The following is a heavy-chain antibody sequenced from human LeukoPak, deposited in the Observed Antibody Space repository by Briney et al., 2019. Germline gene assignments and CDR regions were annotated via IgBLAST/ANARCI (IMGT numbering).Heavy chain of an antibody. Sequence: GASVKVSCKASGYTFTSYAMNWVRQAPGQGLEWMGWINTNTGNPTYAQGFTGRFVFSLDTSVSTAYLQISSLKAEDTAVYYCAXXXXVVVAATRGGDYWGQGTLVTVSS. CDR2: INTNTGNP. CDR3: AXXXXVVVAATRGGDY. J-gene: IGHJ4*02. CDR1: GYTFTSYA. D-gene: IGHD2-15*01. V-gene: IGHV7-4-1*02.